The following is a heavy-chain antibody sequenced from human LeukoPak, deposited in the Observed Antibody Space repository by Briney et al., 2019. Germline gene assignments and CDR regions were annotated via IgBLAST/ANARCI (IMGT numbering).Heavy chain of an antibody. CDR3: AKSFYHGYLNFPNAFDI. D-gene: IGHD4-17*01. V-gene: IGHV3-9*02. CDR2: ISRNIGSI. CDR1: GFTSDDYA. J-gene: IGHJ3*02. Sequence: GRSLSLSCAPSGFTSDDYATHWVRPAPEEGLEWVSGISRNIGSIGYADSVKGRFTISRDNAENSLYLQMNSLRAEDTALYYCAKSFYHGYLNFPNAFDIWGQGTMVTVSS.